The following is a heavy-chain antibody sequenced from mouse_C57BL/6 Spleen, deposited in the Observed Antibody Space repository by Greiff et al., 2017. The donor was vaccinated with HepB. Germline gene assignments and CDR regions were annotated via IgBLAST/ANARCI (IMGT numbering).Heavy chain of an antibody. CDR3: TREKTAHVPFDY. Sequence: VQLQQSGTVLARPGASVKMSCKTSGYTFTSYWMHWVKQRPGQGLEWIGAIYPGNSDTSYNQKFKGKAKLTAVTSASTAYMELSSLTNEDSAVYYYTREKTAHVPFDYWGPGTTLTVPS. CDR1: GYTFTSYW. D-gene: IGHD3-2*02. J-gene: IGHJ2*01. V-gene: IGHV1-5*01. CDR2: IYPGNSDT.